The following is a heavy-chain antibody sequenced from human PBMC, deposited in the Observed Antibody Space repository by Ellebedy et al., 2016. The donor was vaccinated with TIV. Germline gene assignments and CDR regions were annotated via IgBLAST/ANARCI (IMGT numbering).Heavy chain of an antibody. CDR2: TTSDERGT. V-gene: IGHV3-74*03. D-gene: IGHD5/OR15-5a*01. CDR3: ARGSSYGMDV. Sequence: PGGSLRLSCAASGFTFSGNWMHWVRQAPGKGLVWVARTTSDERGTSYADSVKGRCTISRDDAKNTLVLQMNSLRAEDTAVYYCARGSSYGMDVWGQGTTVTVSS. CDR1: GFTFSGNW. J-gene: IGHJ6*02.